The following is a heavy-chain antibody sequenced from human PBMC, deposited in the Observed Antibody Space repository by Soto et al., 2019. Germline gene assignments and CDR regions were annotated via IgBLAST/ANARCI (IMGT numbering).Heavy chain of an antibody. V-gene: IGHV1-69*02. Sequence: QVQVVQSGAEVKKPESSVKVSCKPSGGTFNTYTVNWVRLAPGHGLEWMGRFIPILDMANYAQKFQDRVTIPADRSTFTASMELNSLTSADTAVYYCAITYCRDNSCPRDFDFWGPGTRVTVSS. D-gene: IGHD2-21*01. CDR3: AITYCRDNSCPRDFDF. CDR1: GGTFNTYT. J-gene: IGHJ4*02. CDR2: FIPILDMA.